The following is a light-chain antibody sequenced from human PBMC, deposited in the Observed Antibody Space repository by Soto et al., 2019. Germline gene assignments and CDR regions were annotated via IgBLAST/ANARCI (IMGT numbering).Light chain of an antibody. Sequence: EIVLTPAPGTLPLAPGEIATVLCSARQSVSSSYLAWYQQKPGQAPRLLMYGASTRASGIPARFSGSGSGTEFTLIISSLQSEDFAVYYCQQYNNWPWTFGQGTKVDIK. J-gene: IGKJ1*01. CDR2: GAS. CDR3: QQYNNWPWT. CDR1: QSVSSSY. V-gene: IGKV3-15*01.